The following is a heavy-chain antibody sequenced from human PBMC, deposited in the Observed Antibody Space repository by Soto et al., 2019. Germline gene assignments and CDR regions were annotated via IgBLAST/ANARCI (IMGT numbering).Heavy chain of an antibody. CDR1: GFTFSSYS. CDR2: ISSSSSYI. D-gene: IGHD3-22*01. Sequence: EVQLVESGGGLVKPGGSLRLSCAASGFTFSSYSMNWVRQAPGKGLEWVSSISSSSSYIYYADSVKGRFTISRDNAXTXXYLQMNSLRAEDTAVYYCARAKYDYDSHTGGWFDPWGQGTLVTVSS. J-gene: IGHJ5*02. CDR3: ARAKYDYDSHTGGWFDP. V-gene: IGHV3-21*01.